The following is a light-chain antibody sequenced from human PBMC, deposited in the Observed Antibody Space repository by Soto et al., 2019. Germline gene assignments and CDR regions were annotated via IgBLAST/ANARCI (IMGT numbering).Light chain of an antibody. V-gene: IGKV3-20*01. J-gene: IGKJ1*01. CDR1: QTVRNNY. CDR3: QKYNSAPWT. CDR2: DAS. Sequence: VLTQSPGTLSLSPGERAALSCRASQTVRNNYLAWYQQKPGQAPRLLIYDASSRATGIPDRFSGSGSGTDFTLTISSLQPEDVATYYCQKYNSAPWTFGQGTKVDI.